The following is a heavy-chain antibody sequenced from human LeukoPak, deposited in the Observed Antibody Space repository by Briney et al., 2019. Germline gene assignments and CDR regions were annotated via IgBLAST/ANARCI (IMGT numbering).Heavy chain of an antibody. CDR2: IRYDGSNK. Sequence: GGSLRLSCAASGFTFSSYGMHWVRQAPGKGLEWVAFIRYDGSNKYYADSVKGRFTISRDNSKNTLYLQMDSLRAEDTAVYYCAKDRDIVVVPAAISLSFDYWGQGTLVTVSS. D-gene: IGHD2-2*01. V-gene: IGHV3-30*02. J-gene: IGHJ4*02. CDR1: GFTFSSYG. CDR3: AKDRDIVVVPAAISLSFDY.